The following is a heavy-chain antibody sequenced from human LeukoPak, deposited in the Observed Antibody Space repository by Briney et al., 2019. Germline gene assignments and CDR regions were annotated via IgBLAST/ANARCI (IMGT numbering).Heavy chain of an antibody. J-gene: IGHJ3*02. D-gene: IGHD7-27*01. CDR2: IIPIFGTA. Sequence: ASVKVSCKASGGTFSSYAISWVRQAPGQGLEWMGGIIPIFGTANYAQKFQGRVTITADESTSTAYMELSSLRSEDTAVYYCASSGDLGAFDIWGQGTMVTVSS. CDR3: ASSGDLGAFDI. V-gene: IGHV1-69*13. CDR1: GGTFSSYA.